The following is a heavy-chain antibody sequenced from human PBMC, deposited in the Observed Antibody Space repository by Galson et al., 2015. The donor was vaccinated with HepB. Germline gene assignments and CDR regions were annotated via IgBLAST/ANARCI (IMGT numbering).Heavy chain of an antibody. CDR1: GGTFSSHA. V-gene: IGHV1-69*10. D-gene: IGHD1-1*01. CDR3: ARKGMETPMEPYNYYGMDV. J-gene: IGHJ6*02. Sequence: SVKVSCKAPGGTFSSHAIGWVRRAPGQGLEWMGGIIPLFGITKYTQKFQGRVTITADKSTTTAYMELSSLRSEDTAVYYCARKGMETPMEPYNYYGMDVWGQGTAVTVSS. CDR2: IIPLFGIT.